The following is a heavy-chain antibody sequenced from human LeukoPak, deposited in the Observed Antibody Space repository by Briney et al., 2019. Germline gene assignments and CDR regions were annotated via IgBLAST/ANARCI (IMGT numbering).Heavy chain of an antibody. Sequence: AASVKVSCKASGYTFTSYGISWVRQAPGQGLEWMGWISAYNGNTNYAQKLQGRVTMTTDTSTSTAYMELRSLRSDDTAVYYCARDPPIYIVATMSRYYYYGMDVWGQGTTVTVPS. CDR3: ARDPPIYIVATMSRYYYYGMDV. V-gene: IGHV1-18*01. J-gene: IGHJ6*02. D-gene: IGHD5-12*01. CDR1: GYTFTSYG. CDR2: ISAYNGNT.